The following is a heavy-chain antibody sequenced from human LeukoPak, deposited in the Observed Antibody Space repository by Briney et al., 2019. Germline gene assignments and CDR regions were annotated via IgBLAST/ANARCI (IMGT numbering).Heavy chain of an antibody. D-gene: IGHD3-3*01. J-gene: IGHJ3*02. CDR1: GFTFSSYA. V-gene: IGHV3-23*01. Sequence: PGGSLRLSCAASGFTFSSYAMSWVRQAPGKGLEWVSAISGSGGRTNYADSVKGRFTISRDNSKNTLYLQMNSLRAEDTAVYYCARGRGINDFWSGYSDAFDIWGQGTMVTVSS. CDR3: ARGRGINDFWSGYSDAFDI. CDR2: ISGSGGRT.